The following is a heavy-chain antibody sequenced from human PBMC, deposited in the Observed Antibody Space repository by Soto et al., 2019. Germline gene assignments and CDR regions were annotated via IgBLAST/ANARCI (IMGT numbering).Heavy chain of an antibody. CDR1: GGPFSGYY. J-gene: IGHJ4*01. CDR3: ATRGGGSYPFYFDY. V-gene: IGHV4-34*01. Sequence: QVQLQQWGAGLLKPSETLSLTCAVYGGPFSGYYWSWIRQSPGKGLEWIGEINHLGTTNYNPSLKSRVTISVDTSNKQFSLKLSSVTSADTAVYYCATRGGGSYPFYFDYWGHGTLVTVSS. CDR2: INHLGTT. D-gene: IGHD1-26*01.